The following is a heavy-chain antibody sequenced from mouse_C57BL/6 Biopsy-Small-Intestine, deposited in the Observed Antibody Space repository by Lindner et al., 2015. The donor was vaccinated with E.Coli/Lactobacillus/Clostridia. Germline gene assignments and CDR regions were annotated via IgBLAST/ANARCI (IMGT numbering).Heavy chain of an antibody. CDR1: GYSFTGYN. CDR3: ARFDYDVDWFAY. CDR2: INPYYGST. Sequence: VQLQESGAELVKPGASVKISCKASGYSFTGYNMNWVKQSHGKSLEWIGNINPYYGSTSYNQKFKGKATLTVDKSSSTAYMQLNSLTSEDSAVYYCARFDYDVDWFAYWGQGTLVTVSA. V-gene: IGHV1-39*01. D-gene: IGHD2-4*01. J-gene: IGHJ3*01.